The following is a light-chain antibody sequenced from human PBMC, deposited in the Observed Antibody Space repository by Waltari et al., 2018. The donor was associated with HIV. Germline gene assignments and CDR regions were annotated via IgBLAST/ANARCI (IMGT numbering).Light chain of an antibody. CDR3: QSFDTNNHWV. J-gene: IGLJ3*02. V-gene: IGLV6-57*03. Sequence: NFMLTQPHSVSESPEQTVTISCTRTSGSIASTYVQWLPQRPDQAPTTRLYVYYQSPPWFPDRFSGTLDESSNSASLTISGVKTEDEADYYCQSFDTNNHWVFGGGTRLTVL. CDR2: VYY. CDR1: SGSIASTY.